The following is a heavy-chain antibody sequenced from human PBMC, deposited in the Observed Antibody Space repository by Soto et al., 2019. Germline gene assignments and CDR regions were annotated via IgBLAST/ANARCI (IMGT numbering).Heavy chain of an antibody. V-gene: IGHV1-46*01. CDR2: INPSGGST. D-gene: IGHD3-22*01. CDR1: GYTFTSYY. J-gene: IGHJ4*02. CDR3: ARVGVHDYYDSSGYLDY. Sequence: ASVKVSCKASGYTFTSYYMHWVRQAPGQGLEWMGIINPSGGSTSYAQKFQGRVTMTRDTSTSTVYMELSSLRSEDTAVYYCARVGVHDYYDSSGYLDYWGQGTLVTVSS.